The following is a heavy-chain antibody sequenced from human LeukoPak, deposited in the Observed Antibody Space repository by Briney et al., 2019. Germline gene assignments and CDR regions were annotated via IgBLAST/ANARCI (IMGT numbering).Heavy chain of an antibody. V-gene: IGHV5-51*01. D-gene: IGHD2-2*01. J-gene: IGHJ4*02. CDR1: GYSFTSYW. CDR2: IYPGDSDT. Sequence: GESLKISCKGSGYSFTSYWICWVRQMPGKGLEWMGIIYPGDSDTRYSPSFQGQVTISADKSISTAYLQWSSLKASDTAMYYCARIGYCSSTSCYWILDYWGQGTLVTVSS. CDR3: ARIGYCSSTSCYWILDY.